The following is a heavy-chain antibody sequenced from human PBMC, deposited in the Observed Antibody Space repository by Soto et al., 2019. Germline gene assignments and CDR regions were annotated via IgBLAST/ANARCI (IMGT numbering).Heavy chain of an antibody. CDR2: IYSSGST. CDR3: ARGEGSSGYSIPPFDY. V-gene: IGHV4-4*07. D-gene: IGHD3-22*01. CDR1: GGAISGYY. Sequence: SETLSLTCTVTGGAISGYYWTWIRQSAGGGLEWIGRIYSSGSTNYNPSLKSRVTISVDTSKNQFSLKLSSVTAADTAVYYCARGEGSSGYSIPPFDYWGQGTLVTVSS. J-gene: IGHJ4*02.